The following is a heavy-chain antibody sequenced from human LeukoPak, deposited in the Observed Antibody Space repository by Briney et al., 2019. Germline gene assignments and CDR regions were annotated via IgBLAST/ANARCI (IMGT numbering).Heavy chain of an antibody. CDR2: INHSGST. Sequence: SETLCLTCAVYGGSFSGYYWSWIRQPPGKGLEWIGEINHSGSTNYNPSLKSRVTISVDTSKNQFSLKLSSVTAADTAVYYCARGRRGPALYYYYYMDVWGKGTTVTVSS. J-gene: IGHJ6*03. CDR1: GGSFSGYY. CDR3: ARGRRGPALYYYYYMDV. V-gene: IGHV4-34*01. D-gene: IGHD5-12*01.